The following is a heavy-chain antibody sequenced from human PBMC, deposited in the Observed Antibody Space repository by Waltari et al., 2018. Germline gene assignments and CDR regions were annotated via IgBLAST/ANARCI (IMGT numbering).Heavy chain of an antibody. Sequence: QVQLQESGPGLVKPAETLSLTCTVSGGSISSYYWSWIRQPAGKGLEWIGRIYTSGSTNYNPSLKSRVTMSVDTSKNQFSLKLSSVTAADTAVYYCARDENFWSATGAFDIWGQGTMVTVSS. CDR2: IYTSGST. V-gene: IGHV4-4*07. J-gene: IGHJ3*02. CDR3: ARDENFWSATGAFDI. CDR1: GGSISSYY. D-gene: IGHD3-3*01.